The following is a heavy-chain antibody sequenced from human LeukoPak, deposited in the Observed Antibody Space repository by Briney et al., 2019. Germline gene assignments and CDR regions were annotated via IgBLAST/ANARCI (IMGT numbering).Heavy chain of an antibody. Sequence: GGSLRLSCAASGLFFSTNWMSWVRQAPGKGLEWVATIKPDGRDKYYVDSVKGRFTMSRDNGKNSVYLQMNSLRAEDTAVYYCGRDSPPDYWGQGTLVTVSS. J-gene: IGHJ4*02. V-gene: IGHV3-7*01. CDR3: GRDSPPDY. CDR1: GLFFSTNW. CDR2: IKPDGRDK.